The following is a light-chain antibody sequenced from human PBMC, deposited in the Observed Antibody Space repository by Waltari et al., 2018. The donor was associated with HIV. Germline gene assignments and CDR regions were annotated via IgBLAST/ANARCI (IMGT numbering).Light chain of an antibody. CDR1: SSDVGNYDL. CDR3: CSYSDRRIYV. Sequence: QSALTQPASVSGSLGQSITISCTGTSSDVGNYDLVSWYQQHPGKAPKIIIYEVNKRPPGASNRMSGSKSGSTASLTISGLQAEDEADYYCCSYSDRRIYVFGSGTRVSAL. CDR2: EVN. V-gene: IGLV2-23*02. J-gene: IGLJ1*01.